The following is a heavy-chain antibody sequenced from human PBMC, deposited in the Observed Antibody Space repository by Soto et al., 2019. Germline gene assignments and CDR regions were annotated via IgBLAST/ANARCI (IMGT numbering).Heavy chain of an antibody. CDR2: IYYSGST. D-gene: IGHD1-26*01. V-gene: IGHV4-59*01. J-gene: IGHJ4*02. CDR1: GGSISSYY. Sequence: QVQLQESGPGLVKPSETLSLTCTVSGGSISSYYWSWIRQPPGKGLEWIGYIYYSGSTNNNPSLKSRVPISVDTYKNQFSLTLSSVTAADTAVYYCATSGSYSLVDYWGQGTLVTVSS. CDR3: ATSGSYSLVDY.